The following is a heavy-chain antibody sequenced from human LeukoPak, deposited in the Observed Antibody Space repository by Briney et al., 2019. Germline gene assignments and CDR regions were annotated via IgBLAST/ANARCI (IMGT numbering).Heavy chain of an antibody. Sequence: SETLSLTCAVSGGSISSGGYSWSWIRQPPGKGLEWIGYIYHSGSTYYNPSLKSRVTISVDRSKNQFSLKLSSVTAADTAVYYCARQRWLQLVFDYWGQGTLVTVSS. D-gene: IGHD5-24*01. J-gene: IGHJ4*02. CDR1: GGSISSGGYS. CDR3: ARQRWLQLVFDY. V-gene: IGHV4-30-2*01. CDR2: IYHSGST.